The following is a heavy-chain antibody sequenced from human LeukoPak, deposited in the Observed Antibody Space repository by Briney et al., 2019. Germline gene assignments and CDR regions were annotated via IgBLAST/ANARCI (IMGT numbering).Heavy chain of an antibody. CDR1: GYTFTSSE. D-gene: IGHD3-22*01. CDR2: LNPNSGNT. CDR3: ARDFYYYDSSGYYSPHYFDY. V-gene: IGHV1-8*03. J-gene: IGHJ4*02. Sequence: ASVKVSCKASGYTFTSSEIHWVRQAPGQGLEWMGWLNPNSGNTGYAQKFQGRVTFTRESSTSTAYMEVTRLRSEDTAVYYCARDFYYYDSSGYYSPHYFDYWGQGTLVTVSS.